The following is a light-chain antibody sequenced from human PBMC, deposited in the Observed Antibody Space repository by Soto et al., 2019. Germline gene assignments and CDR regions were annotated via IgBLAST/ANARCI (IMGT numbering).Light chain of an antibody. Sequence: QAVVAQPPSVSGALGQRVAISCAGTSSNIGAGYDVHWYQHLPGTAPKLLIFGNINRPSGVPDRFSGSKSGTSASLAITGLQAADEGYYYCQTYDTGVSGSIFGGGTKLTVL. CDR3: QTYDTGVSGSI. J-gene: IGLJ2*01. V-gene: IGLV1-40*01. CDR2: GNI. CDR1: SSNIGAGYD.